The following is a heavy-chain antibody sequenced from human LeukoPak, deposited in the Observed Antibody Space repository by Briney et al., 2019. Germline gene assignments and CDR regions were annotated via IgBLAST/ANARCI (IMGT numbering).Heavy chain of an antibody. CDR1: GYTFTGYY. D-gene: IGHD5-12*01. CDR3: ARDREVWLRPRRRYYFHY. Sequence: GASVKVSCKASGYTFTGYYMHWVRQAPGQGLEWMGWINPNSGGTSYAQKLQGRVTMTTDTSTSTAYMELRSLRSDDTAVYYCARDREVWLRPRRRYYFHYWGQGTLVTVSS. CDR2: INPNSGGT. V-gene: IGHV1-2*02. J-gene: IGHJ4*02.